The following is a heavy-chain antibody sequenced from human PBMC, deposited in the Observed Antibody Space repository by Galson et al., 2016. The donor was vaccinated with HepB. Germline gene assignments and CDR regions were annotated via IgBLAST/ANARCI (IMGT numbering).Heavy chain of an antibody. CDR3: AKAAYCSGGSCYSGWFDP. CDR1: GFTFSNYA. J-gene: IGHJ5*02. CDR2: ISYDGSNK. D-gene: IGHD2-15*01. Sequence: SLRLSCAASGFTFSNYAMHWVRQAPGKGLEWVAIISYDGSNKYYADSVKGRFTISRDNSKNTLYLQMNSLRAEDTAVYYCAKAAYCSGGSCYSGWFDPWGQGTLVTVSS. V-gene: IGHV3-30-3*01.